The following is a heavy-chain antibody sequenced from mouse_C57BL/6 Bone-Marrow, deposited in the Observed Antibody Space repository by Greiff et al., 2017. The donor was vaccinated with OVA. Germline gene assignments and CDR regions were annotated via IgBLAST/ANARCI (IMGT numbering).Heavy chain of an antibody. J-gene: IGHJ2*01. D-gene: IGHD1-1*01. V-gene: IGHV3-1*01. CDR3: ARELRFYYFDY. CDR2: ISYSGST. Sequence: EVKLEESGPGLVKPSHSLSLTCTVTGYSITSGYDWHWIRHFPGNKLEWMGYISYSGSTNYNPSLKSRISITHDTSKNHFFLKLNSVTTEDTATYYCARELRFYYFDYWGQGTTLTVSS. CDR1: GYSITSGYD.